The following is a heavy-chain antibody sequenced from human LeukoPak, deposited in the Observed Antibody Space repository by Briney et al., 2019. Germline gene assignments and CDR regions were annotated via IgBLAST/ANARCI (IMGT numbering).Heavy chain of an antibody. D-gene: IGHD3-10*02. CDR3: ARGPLTMMGDYDAFDI. V-gene: IGHV4-59*01. Sequence: SETLSLTCTVSGGSISSYYWSWIRQPPGKGLEWIGYIYYSGSTNYNPSLKSRVTISVDTSKNQFSLKLSSVTAADTAVYYCARGPLTMMGDYDAFDIWGQGTMVTVSS. CDR1: GGSISSYY. J-gene: IGHJ3*02. CDR2: IYYSGST.